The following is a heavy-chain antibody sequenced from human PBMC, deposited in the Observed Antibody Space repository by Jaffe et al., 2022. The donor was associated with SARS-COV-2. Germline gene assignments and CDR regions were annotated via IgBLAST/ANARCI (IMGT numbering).Heavy chain of an antibody. CDR2: VSYVETNK. Sequence: QVQLVESGGGVVQPGRSLRLSCAASGFTFSSYAMHWVRQAPGKGLEWVAVVSYVETNKYYADSVKGRFTISRDKSKNTVSLQMNRLRAEDTAVYYCARTSDPAYGDYDLGFDYWGQGILVTVAS. CDR3: ARTSDPAYGDYDLGFDY. V-gene: IGHV3-30-3*01. D-gene: IGHD4-17*01. CDR1: GFTFSSYA. J-gene: IGHJ4*02.